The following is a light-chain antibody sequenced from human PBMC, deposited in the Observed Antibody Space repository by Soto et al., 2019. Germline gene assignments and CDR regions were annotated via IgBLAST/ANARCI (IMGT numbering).Light chain of an antibody. V-gene: IGKV3-15*01. CDR3: QQYYNWPRT. CDR1: QSLGSD. J-gene: IGKJ1*01. CDR2: GAS. Sequence: EIVITQSPGTLSLSPGDTATLSFRASQSLGSDLAWYQQKPCQAPRLLIFGASARPTGIPARISGSGSGTEFTLTISSLRSEDFAVYFCQQYYNWPRTFGQGTKVDI.